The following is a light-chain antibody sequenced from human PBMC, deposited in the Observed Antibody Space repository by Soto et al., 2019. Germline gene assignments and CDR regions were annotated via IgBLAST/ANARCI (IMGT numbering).Light chain of an antibody. CDR3: QQYNNWPPA. CDR2: GAS. V-gene: IGKV3-15*01. Sequence: EIVIPQSPATLSVSPGERATLSCRASQSVSGNLAWYQQKPGQAPRLLIYGASTRATGIPARFSGSGSGTEFTLTISSLQSEDFAVYYCQQYNNWPPAFGQGTKVEIK. CDR1: QSVSGN. J-gene: IGKJ1*01.